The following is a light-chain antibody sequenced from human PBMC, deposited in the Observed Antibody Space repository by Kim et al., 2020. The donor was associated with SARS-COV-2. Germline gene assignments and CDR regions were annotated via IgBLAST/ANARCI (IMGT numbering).Light chain of an antibody. V-gene: IGKV1-5*03. CDR2: PAS. J-gene: IGKJ4*01. CDR3: QHYNGYPLT. Sequence: SASGGDRVTMTCRASHTINRWLAWYQQKPGKAPKLLIYPASTLQNGVPSRFSGSKSGTEFTLTISSLQPDDFATYYCQHYNGYPLTFGGGTKLEI. CDR1: HTINRW.